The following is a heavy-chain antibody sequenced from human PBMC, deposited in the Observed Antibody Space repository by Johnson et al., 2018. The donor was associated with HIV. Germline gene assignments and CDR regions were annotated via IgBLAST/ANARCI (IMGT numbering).Heavy chain of an antibody. CDR3: AREWLYGFDI. CDR1: GFTVSSNY. D-gene: IGHD5-24*01. J-gene: IGHJ3*02. Sequence: VQLVESGGGLVKPGGSLRLSCAASGFTVSSNYMTWVRQAPGKRLEWVSVIYSGGTTYNADSVKGRFTISRDNSKNTLYLQMNRLRAEDTAVYYCAREWLYGFDIWGQGTMVTGSS. CDR2: IYSGGTT. V-gene: IGHV3-66*01.